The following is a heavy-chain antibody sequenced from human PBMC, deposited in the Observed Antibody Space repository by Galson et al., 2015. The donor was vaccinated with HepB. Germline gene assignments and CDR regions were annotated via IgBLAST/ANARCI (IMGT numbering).Heavy chain of an antibody. CDR1: GYTFTSYY. J-gene: IGHJ6*02. D-gene: IGHD2-21*02. CDR2: INPSGGST. Sequence: SVKVSCKASGYTFTSYYMHWVRQAPGQGLEWMGIINPSGGSTSYAQKFQGRVTMTRDTSTSTVYMELSSLRSEDTAVYYCARDGVYCGGDCSRPIYYYGMDVWGQGTTVTVSS. V-gene: IGHV1-46*01. CDR3: ARDGVYCGGDCSRPIYYYGMDV.